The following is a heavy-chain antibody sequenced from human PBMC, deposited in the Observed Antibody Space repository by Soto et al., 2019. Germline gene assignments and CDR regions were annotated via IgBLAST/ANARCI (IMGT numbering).Heavy chain of an antibody. J-gene: IGHJ4*02. D-gene: IGHD6-13*01. V-gene: IGHV5-51*01. CDR3: ARRPRSTPSFDF. Sequence: GESLKISCQCSGYTFSNFWIAWVRQLPGKGLEYMGIIYPGDSETRYSPSFHGKVTISADRSIGTAYLQWSSLEASDSAFYFCARRPRSTPSFDFWGQGALVTVSS. CDR1: GYTFSNFW. CDR2: IYPGDSET.